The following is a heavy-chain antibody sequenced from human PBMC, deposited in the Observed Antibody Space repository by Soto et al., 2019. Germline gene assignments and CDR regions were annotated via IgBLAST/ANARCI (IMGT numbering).Heavy chain of an antibody. V-gene: IGHV4-34*01. D-gene: IGHD6-19*01. CDR1: GDSLRGQS. CDR2: LDQSRGT. J-gene: IGHJ6*02. Sequence: QVQLQQWRAGLLKASETLSLTCAVVGDSLRGQSWNWIRQSPGEGLEWIGELDQSRGTNYNPSLKSRAIISDDTSKNQFSLTLTSVTAADTAVYYCAREDSYGWSGESLDVWGQGTTVTVSS. CDR3: AREDSYGWSGESLDV.